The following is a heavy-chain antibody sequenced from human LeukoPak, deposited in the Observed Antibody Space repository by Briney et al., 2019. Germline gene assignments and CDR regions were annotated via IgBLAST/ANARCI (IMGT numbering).Heavy chain of an antibody. CDR3: AGHDYGADYFDS. Sequence: PSETLSLTCAVSGDSINSYYWSWIRQPPGKGLEWIGFIYYTGITKYIPSLASRVTISLDTSKNQFSLNLDSVTAADTAVYYCAGHDYGADYFDSWGQGALVTVSS. D-gene: IGHD4-17*01. V-gene: IGHV4-59*08. CDR2: IYYTGIT. J-gene: IGHJ4*02. CDR1: GDSINSYY.